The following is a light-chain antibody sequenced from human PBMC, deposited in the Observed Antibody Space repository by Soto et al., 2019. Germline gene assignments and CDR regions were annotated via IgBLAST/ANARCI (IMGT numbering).Light chain of an antibody. J-gene: IGLJ2*01. Sequence: SYELTQPPSVSVSPGQTASITCSGDKLGDKYACWYQQKPGQSPVLVIYQDSKRPSGIPERFSGSNSGNTATLTISGTQAMDEADYYCQAGDSSPVFGGGTKVTVL. CDR1: KLGDKY. CDR3: QAGDSSPV. V-gene: IGLV3-1*01. CDR2: QDS.